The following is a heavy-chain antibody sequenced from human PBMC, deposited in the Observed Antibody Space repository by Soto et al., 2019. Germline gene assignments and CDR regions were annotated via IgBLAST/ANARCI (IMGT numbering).Heavy chain of an antibody. V-gene: IGHV4-34*01. CDR1: GGSFSGYY. Sequence: QVRLQQWGAGLLKPSETLSLTCAVYGGSFSGYYWSWIRQPPGKGLEWIGEINHSGSTNYNPSLKSRVTISVDTSKNQFSLKLSSVTSADTAVYYCGRVKWFGETYYMDVWGKGTTVTVSS. J-gene: IGHJ6*03. D-gene: IGHD3-10*01. CDR3: GRVKWFGETYYMDV. CDR2: INHSGST.